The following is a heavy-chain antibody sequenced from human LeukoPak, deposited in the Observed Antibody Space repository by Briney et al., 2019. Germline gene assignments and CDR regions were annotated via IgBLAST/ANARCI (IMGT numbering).Heavy chain of an antibody. CDR1: GGTFSSYA. D-gene: IGHD3-22*01. J-gene: IGHJ3*02. CDR3: AGSDSSGYSVELNAFDI. CDR2: IIPIFGTA. Sequence: ASVKVSCKASGGTFSSYAISWVRQAPGQGLEWMGGIIPIFGTANYAQKFQGRVTITADESTSTAYMELSSLRSEDTAVYYCAGSDSSGYSVELNAFDIWGQGTMVTVSS. V-gene: IGHV1-69*13.